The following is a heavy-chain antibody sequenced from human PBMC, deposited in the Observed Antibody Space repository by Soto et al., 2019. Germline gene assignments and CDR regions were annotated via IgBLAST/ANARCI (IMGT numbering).Heavy chain of an antibody. V-gene: IGHV1-69*13. Sequence: ASVKVSCKASGGTFSSYAISWVRQAPGQGLEWMGGIIPIFGTANYAQKFQGRVTITADESTSTAYMELSSLRSEDTAVYYCASLERGLPAAGPHWGQGTLVPVSS. D-gene: IGHD6-13*01. CDR1: GGTFSSYA. CDR2: IIPIFGTA. CDR3: ASLERGLPAAGPH. J-gene: IGHJ1*01.